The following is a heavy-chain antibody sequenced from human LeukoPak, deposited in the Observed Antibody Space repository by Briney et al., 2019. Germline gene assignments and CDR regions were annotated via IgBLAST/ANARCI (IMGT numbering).Heavy chain of an antibody. J-gene: IGHJ3*02. D-gene: IGHD6-13*01. CDR1: GYTLTELS. CDR2: FDPEDGET. CDR3: ATESSYSSSPDAFDI. V-gene: IGHV1-24*01. Sequence: ASVKVSYKVSGYTLTELSMHWVRQAPGKGLEWMGGFDPEDGETIYAQKFQGRVTMTEDTSTDTAYMELSSLRSEDTAVYYCATESSYSSSPDAFDIWGQGTMVTVSS.